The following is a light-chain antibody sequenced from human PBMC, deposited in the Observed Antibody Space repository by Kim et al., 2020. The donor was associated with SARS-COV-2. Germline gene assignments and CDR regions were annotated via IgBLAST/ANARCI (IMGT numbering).Light chain of an antibody. CDR3: QHYYNWPYT. J-gene: IGKJ2*01. CDR2: GAS. Sequence: SVSPGERVTRSCRASRSVSSNLAWYQHKPGQPPRLLIYGASTRATGLPARFSGGGSGTDFTLTISSLQSEDYAVYYCQHYYNWPYTFGQGTKLEI. V-gene: IGKV3-15*01. CDR1: RSVSSN.